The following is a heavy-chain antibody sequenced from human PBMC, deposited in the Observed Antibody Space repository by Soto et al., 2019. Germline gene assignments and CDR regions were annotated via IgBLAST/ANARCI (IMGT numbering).Heavy chain of an antibody. D-gene: IGHD3-3*01. CDR1: GYTLTELS. CDR3: ATAFSRITIFRVAGGTTWFDP. V-gene: IGHV1-24*01. Sequence: ASVKVSCKVSGYTLTELSMHWVRQAPGKGLEWMGGFDPEDGETIYAQKFQGRVTMTEDTSTDTAYMELSSLRSEDTAVYYCATAFSRITIFRVAGGTTWFDPWGQGTLVTVSS. CDR2: FDPEDGET. J-gene: IGHJ5*02.